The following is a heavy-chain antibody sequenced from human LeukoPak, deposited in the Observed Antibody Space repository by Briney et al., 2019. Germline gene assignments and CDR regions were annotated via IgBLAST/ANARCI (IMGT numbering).Heavy chain of an antibody. CDR3: ARDPETTTDFGLDA. J-gene: IGHJ6*02. D-gene: IGHD4-17*01. Sequence: PGGSLRLSCAASGFAVSSSYMTWVRQPPGKGLQWLSFIYTGGDTYYADSVKGRFTISRDDSKNTVYLQMNSLRAEDTAVYYCARDPETTTDFGLDAWGQGTTVTVSS. CDR1: GFAVSSSY. CDR2: IYTGGDT. V-gene: IGHV3-66*01.